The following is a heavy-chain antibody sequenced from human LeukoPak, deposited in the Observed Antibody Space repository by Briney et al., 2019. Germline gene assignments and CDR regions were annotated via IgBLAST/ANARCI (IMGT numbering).Heavy chain of an antibody. CDR1: GFTFSSYG. V-gene: IGHV3-30*02. CDR2: IRYDGSNK. CDR3: AKVGGFWFGELLYGDY. Sequence: GGSLRLSCAASGFTFSSYGMHWVRQAPGKGLEWVAFIRYDGSNKYYADSVKGRFTISRDNSKNTLYLQMNSLRAEDTAVYYCAKVGGFWFGELLYGDYWGQGTLVTVSS. D-gene: IGHD3-10*01. J-gene: IGHJ4*02.